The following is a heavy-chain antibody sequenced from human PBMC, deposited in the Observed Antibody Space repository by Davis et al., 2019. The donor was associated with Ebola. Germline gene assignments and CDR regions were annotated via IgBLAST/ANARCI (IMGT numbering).Heavy chain of an antibody. J-gene: IGHJ4*02. D-gene: IGHD4-17*01. CDR2: ISRSGSII. V-gene: IGHV3-11*01. Sequence: PGGSLRLSCAVSGFTVSDHYMTWLRQAPGKGLEWISYISRSGSIIFYADSVKGRFTISRDNARNSLYLQMSNLRAEDSAVYYCARYGDYGCFDYWGQGTQLTVSS. CDR1: GFTVSDHY. CDR3: ARYGDYGCFDY.